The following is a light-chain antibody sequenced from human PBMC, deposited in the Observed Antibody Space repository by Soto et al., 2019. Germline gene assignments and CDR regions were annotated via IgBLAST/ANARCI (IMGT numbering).Light chain of an antibody. CDR2: LEGSGSY. V-gene: IGLV4-60*02. Sequence: QAVVTQSSSASASLGSSVKLTCTLSSGHSSYIIAWHQHQPGKAPRYLMKLEGSGSYNKGSGVPDRFSGSSSGAERYLTISSLQVEDEADYYCETWDSNTHKVFGGGTKLTVL. J-gene: IGLJ2*01. CDR3: ETWDSNTHKV. CDR1: SGHSSYI.